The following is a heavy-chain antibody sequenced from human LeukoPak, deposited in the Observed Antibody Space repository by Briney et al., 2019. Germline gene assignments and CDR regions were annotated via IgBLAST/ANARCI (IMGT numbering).Heavy chain of an antibody. V-gene: IGHV3-23*01. J-gene: IGHJ5*02. CDR1: GFTFSSYA. Sequence: PGGSLRLSCAASGFTFSSYAMSWVRQAPGKGLEWVSAISGSGGSTYYADSVKGRFTISRDNSKNTLYLQMNSLRAEDTAVYYCVAGYSSSWYALWGQGTLVTVSS. CDR2: ISGSGGST. CDR3: VAGYSSSWYAL. D-gene: IGHD6-13*01.